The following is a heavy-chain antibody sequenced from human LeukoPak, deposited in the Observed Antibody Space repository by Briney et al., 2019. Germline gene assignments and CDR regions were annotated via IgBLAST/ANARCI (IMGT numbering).Heavy chain of an antibody. Sequence: GGALRLSCAAPGFTFSSYWVSWGPHAPGKGVGWVANIKQDGSEKYYADSVKGRFTISRDNAKNSLYLQMNSLRAEDTAVYYCAREQYVTAGFSFDIWGQGTMVTVSS. CDR1: GFTFSSYW. D-gene: IGHD2/OR15-2a*01. CDR2: IKQDGSEK. J-gene: IGHJ3*02. V-gene: IGHV3-7*01. CDR3: AREQYVTAGFSFDI.